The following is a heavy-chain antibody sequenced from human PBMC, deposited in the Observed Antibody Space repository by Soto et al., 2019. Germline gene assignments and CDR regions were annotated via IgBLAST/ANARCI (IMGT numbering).Heavy chain of an antibody. V-gene: IGHV3-33*01. CDR3: ARRTSGYFGY. D-gene: IGHD6-19*01. CDR1: GFTFSSYG. J-gene: IGHJ4*02. Sequence: PGGSLRLSCAASGFTFSSYGMHWVRQAPGKGLEWVAVIWYDGSNTYYAGSVRGRFTISRDNSKNTLYLEMNSLRAEDTAVYYCARRTSGYFGYWGQGALVTVSS. CDR2: IWYDGSNT.